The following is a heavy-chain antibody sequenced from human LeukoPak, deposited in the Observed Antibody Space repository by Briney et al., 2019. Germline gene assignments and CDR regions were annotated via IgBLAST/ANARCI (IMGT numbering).Heavy chain of an antibody. V-gene: IGHV3-23*01. D-gene: IGHD3-22*01. J-gene: IGHJ3*02. CDR2: FSGKGDTT. CDR1: GFTFSHYG. Sequence: GGSLRLSCAASGFTFSHYGMSWVRQAPGKGLEWVAGFSGKGDTTYYAESVRGRFTISRDTSKNTLFLQMNSLRAEDTAVYYCAGDSSGYYYDAFDIWGQGTMVTVSS. CDR3: AGDSSGYYYDAFDI.